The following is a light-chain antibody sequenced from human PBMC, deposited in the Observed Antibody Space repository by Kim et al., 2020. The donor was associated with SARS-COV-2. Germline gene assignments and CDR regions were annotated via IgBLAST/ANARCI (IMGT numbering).Light chain of an antibody. V-gene: IGLV3-21*04. CDR2: YDS. CDR1: NIGTKS. CDR3: QLWDDDSDHWV. J-gene: IGLJ3*02. Sequence: YELTQPPSVSVAPGQTARLTCGGNNIGTKSVHWYQQKPGQAPVVVIFYDSDRPSGIPERISGSNSGDTATLTINRVEAGDEADYYCQLWDDDSDHWVFG.